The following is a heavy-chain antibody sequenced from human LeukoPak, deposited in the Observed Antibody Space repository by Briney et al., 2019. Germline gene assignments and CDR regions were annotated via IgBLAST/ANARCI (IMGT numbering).Heavy chain of an antibody. J-gene: IGHJ6*02. CDR3: ARWDSDYYYYYSLGV. V-gene: IGHV1-2*02. D-gene: IGHD1-26*01. CDR1: GFTFTGYY. CDR2: MNPNSGDT. Sequence: ASVKVSCKASGFTFTGYYTHWMRQAPGQGLEWMGWMNPNSGDTLYAPKFQGRVTMTRDTSLSTAYMELHRLTSDDSAIYYCARWDSDYYYYYSLGVWGQGTAVTVSS.